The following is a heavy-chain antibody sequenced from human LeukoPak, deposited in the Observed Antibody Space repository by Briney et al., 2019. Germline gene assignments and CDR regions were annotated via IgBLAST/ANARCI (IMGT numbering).Heavy chain of an antibody. CDR1: GGSFSDYY. CDR3: ARDGYSTPDV. CDR2: INHGGST. D-gene: IGHD6-13*01. J-gene: IGHJ6*02. Sequence: SETLSLTCAVYGGSFSDYYWSWIRQPPGKGLEWIGEINHGGSTNYNPSLKSRVTLSVDTSKNQFSLKLTSVTAADTAVYYGARDGYSTPDVWGQGTTVTVSS. V-gene: IGHV4-34*01.